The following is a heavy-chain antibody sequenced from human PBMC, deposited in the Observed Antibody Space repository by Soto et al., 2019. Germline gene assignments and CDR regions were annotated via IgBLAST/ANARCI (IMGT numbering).Heavy chain of an antibody. CDR3: AKDLGYSTGWEPFDY. J-gene: IGHJ4*02. CDR2: INPNSGGT. CDR1: GGTFRSYA. Sequence: ASVKVSCKASGGTFRSYAISWVRQAPGQGLEWMGWINPNSGGTNYAQKFQGWVTMTRNTSISTAYMELSRLRSDDTAVYYCAKDLGYSTGWEPFDYWGQGTLVTVSS. D-gene: IGHD6-19*01. V-gene: IGHV1-2*04.